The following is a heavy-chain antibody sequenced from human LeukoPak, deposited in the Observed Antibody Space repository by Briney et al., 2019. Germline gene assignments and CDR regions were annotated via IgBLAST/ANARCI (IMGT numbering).Heavy chain of an antibody. V-gene: IGHV4-61*01. CDR1: GGSVSSGSYY. Sequence: SETLSLTCTVSGGSVSSGSYYWSWIRQPPGKGLEWIGYIYYSGRTNYNPSLKSRVTISVDTSKNQFSLKLSSVTAADTAVYYCARDPRIAAAGTFWFDPWGQGTLVTVSS. CDR2: IYYSGRT. J-gene: IGHJ5*02. CDR3: ARDPRIAAAGTFWFDP. D-gene: IGHD6-13*01.